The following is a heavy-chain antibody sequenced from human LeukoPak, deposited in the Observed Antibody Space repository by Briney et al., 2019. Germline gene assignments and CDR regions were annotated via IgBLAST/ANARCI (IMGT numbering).Heavy chain of an antibody. CDR1: GFTFSSYW. CDR2: INQDGSEK. V-gene: IGHV3-7*03. J-gene: IGHJ6*03. CDR3: ARGAYYDSSGYYYYYYYYYMDV. D-gene: IGHD3-22*01. Sequence: GGSLRLSCAASGFTFSSYWMSWVRQAPGKGLEWVANINQDGSEKYYVDSAKGRFTISRDNSKNTLYLQMNSLRAEDTAVYYCARGAYYDSSGYYYYYYYYYMDVWGKGTTVTISS.